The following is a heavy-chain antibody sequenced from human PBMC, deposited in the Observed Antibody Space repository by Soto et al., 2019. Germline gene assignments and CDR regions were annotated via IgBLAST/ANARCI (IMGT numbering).Heavy chain of an antibody. CDR2: ISAYNGNT. J-gene: IGHJ4*02. CDR3: ARDQALRQXLVPFDY. D-gene: IGHD6-13*01. V-gene: IGHV1-18*01. Sequence: ASVKVSCKASGYTFTSYGISWVRQAPGQGLEWMGWISAYNGNTNYAQKLQGRVTMTTDTSTSTAYMELRSLRSDDTAVYYCARDQALRQXLVPFDYWGQGTLVTVSS. CDR1: GYTFTSYG.